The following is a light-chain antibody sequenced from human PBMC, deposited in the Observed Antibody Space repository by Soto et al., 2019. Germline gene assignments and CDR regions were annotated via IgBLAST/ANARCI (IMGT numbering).Light chain of an antibody. CDR1: NIGSKN. J-gene: IGLJ2*01. V-gene: IGLV3-9*01. CDR3: QVWDSSTHVV. Sequence: ELTQPLSVSVALGQTARITCGGNNIGSKNVHWYQQKPGQAPVLVIYRDYNRPSGIPERFSGSNSVNTATLSISRAQAGDEADYYCQVWDSSTHVVFGGGTKVTVL. CDR2: RDY.